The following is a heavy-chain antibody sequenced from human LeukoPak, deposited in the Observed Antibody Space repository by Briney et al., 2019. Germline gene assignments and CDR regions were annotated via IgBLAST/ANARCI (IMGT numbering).Heavy chain of an antibody. D-gene: IGHD3-16*01. J-gene: IGHJ4*02. CDR1: GFTFSSYS. CDR3: ARGGSFL. CDR2: ISSSSSYI. V-gene: IGHV3-21*01. Sequence: GGCLRLSCAASGFTFSSYSMNWVRQAPGKGLEWVSSISSSSSYIYYADSVKGRFTISRANAKNSLYLQMNSMRAEDTAVYYCARGGSFLWGRGTLVTVSS.